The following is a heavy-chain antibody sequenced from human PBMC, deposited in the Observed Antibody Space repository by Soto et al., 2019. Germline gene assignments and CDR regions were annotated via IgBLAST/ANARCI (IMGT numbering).Heavy chain of an antibody. J-gene: IGHJ3*02. CDR3: ARDQLSITMIRHAFDI. V-gene: IGHV4-61*01. CDR1: GASISSDSYY. CDR2: IYYSGSS. D-gene: IGHD3-22*01. Sequence: SETLSLTCAVSGASISSDSYYWSWIRQPPGKGLEWIGYIYYSGSSYYNPSVKSRVTISVDTSKNQFSLKLTSVTAADTAVYYCARDQLSITMIRHAFDIWGQGTKVTVSS.